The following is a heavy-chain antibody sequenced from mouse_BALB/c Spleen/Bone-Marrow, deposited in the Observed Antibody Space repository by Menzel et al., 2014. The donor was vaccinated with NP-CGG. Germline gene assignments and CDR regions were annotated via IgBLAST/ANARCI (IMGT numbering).Heavy chain of an antibody. CDR1: GYTFPDYV. J-gene: IGHJ1*01. CDR2: IYPGSGST. V-gene: IGHV1-77*01. Sequence: QVQPKESGPELVKPGPSVKMSSKAFGYTFPDYVTSWVKQRTGQGLEWIEEIYPGSGSTYYNERLKAKATLTAGKSSNTAYMQLSSLTSEDSAVYFCARYYDYDWYFDVWGAGTTVTVSS. D-gene: IGHD2-4*01. CDR3: ARYYDYDWYFDV.